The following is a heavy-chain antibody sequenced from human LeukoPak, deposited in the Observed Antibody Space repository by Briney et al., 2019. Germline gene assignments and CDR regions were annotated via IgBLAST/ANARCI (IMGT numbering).Heavy chain of an antibody. Sequence: SETLSLTCAVYGGSFSGYYWSWIRQPPGKGLEWIGEINHSGSTNYNPSLKSRVTISVDTSKNQFSLKLSSVTAADTAVYYCARGLEIVLVPARDDDAFDIWGQGTMVTVSS. CDR1: GGSFSGYY. D-gene: IGHD3-22*01. V-gene: IGHV4-34*01. CDR3: ARGLEIVLVPARDDDAFDI. J-gene: IGHJ3*02. CDR2: INHSGST.